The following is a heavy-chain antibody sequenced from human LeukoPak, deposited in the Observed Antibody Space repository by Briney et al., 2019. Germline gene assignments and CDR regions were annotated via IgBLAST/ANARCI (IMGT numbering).Heavy chain of an antibody. CDR3: ARDLGYYYGSGSPPNYWYFDL. CDR1: GGSISSYY. J-gene: IGHJ2*01. Sequence: SETLSLTCTVSGGSISSYYWSWLRQPPGKGLEWIGYIYYSGSTNYNPSLKSRVTISVDTSKKQFSLKLSSVTAADTAVYYCARDLGYYYGSGSPPNYWYFDLWGRGTLVTVSS. V-gene: IGHV4-59*01. CDR2: IYYSGST. D-gene: IGHD3-10*01.